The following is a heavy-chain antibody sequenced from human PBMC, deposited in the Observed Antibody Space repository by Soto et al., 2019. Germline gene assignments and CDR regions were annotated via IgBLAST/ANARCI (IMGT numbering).Heavy chain of an antibody. CDR3: AGVGRRIETYYPGMDV. CDR2: IWHDGSNQ. Sequence: QAHLVESGGGVVQPGRSLRLSCAASGFTFSNYGMHWVRQVAGKGLEWVAVIWHDGSNQYYADSVKGRFTISRDNFRYTLYLQMNSLRVEDTAVYFCAGVGRRIETYYPGMDVWGQGTTVTVSS. CDR1: GFTFSNYG. J-gene: IGHJ6*02. D-gene: IGHD1-26*01. V-gene: IGHV3-33*01.